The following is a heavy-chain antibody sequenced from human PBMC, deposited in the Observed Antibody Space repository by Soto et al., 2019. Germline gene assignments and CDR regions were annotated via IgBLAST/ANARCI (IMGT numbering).Heavy chain of an antibody. J-gene: IGHJ5*02. Sequence: QVQLVQSGAEVKKPGASVKVSCKASGYTFTSYDINWVRQATGQGLEWMGWMNPNSGNTGYAQKFQGRFTMTRNTSITTAYMELSSLRSEPPAVYYCASERDTRAFDPWGQAPLVTVSS. CDR3: ASERDTRAFDP. CDR1: GYTFTSYD. CDR2: MNPNSGNT. V-gene: IGHV1-8*01.